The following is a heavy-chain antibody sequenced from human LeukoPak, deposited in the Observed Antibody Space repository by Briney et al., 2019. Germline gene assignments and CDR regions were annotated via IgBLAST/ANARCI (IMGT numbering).Heavy chain of an antibody. CDR1: GVSMNNYY. D-gene: IGHD6-13*01. CDR3: ARVGTPNWFDP. CDR2: ISDSGST. J-gene: IGHJ5*02. V-gene: IGHV4-59*01. Sequence: KASETLSLTCTVSGVSMNNYYWSWIRQAPGKGLEWIGYISDSGSTNYNPSLKSRVTISVDTSKNQFSLKLSSVTAADTAVYYCARVGTPNWFDPWGQGTLVTVSS.